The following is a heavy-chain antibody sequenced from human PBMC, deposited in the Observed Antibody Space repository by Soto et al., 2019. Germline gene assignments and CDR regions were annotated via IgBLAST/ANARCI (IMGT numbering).Heavy chain of an antibody. CDR1: RFIFSRYW. CDR3: VKDHDEDFGYDLDYFNY. CDR2: IKQDGSEK. J-gene: IGHJ4*02. Sequence: GGSLRLSCAASRFIFSRYWMSWVRQAPGKGLEWVANIKQDGSEKYYVDSVKGRFTISRDNAKNSLYLQMSSLRTEDTAFYYCVKDHDEDFGYDLDYFNYWGQGTLVTVSS. V-gene: IGHV3-7*03. D-gene: IGHD5-12*01.